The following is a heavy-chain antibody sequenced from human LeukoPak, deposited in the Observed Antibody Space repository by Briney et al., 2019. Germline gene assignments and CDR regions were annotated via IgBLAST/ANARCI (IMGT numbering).Heavy chain of an antibody. J-gene: IGHJ4*02. CDR3: ARITKLQYFDY. D-gene: IGHD3-16*01. Sequence: SETLSLTCTVSGGSISSYYWSWIRQPPGKGLEWIGYIYYSGSTNYNPSLKSRVTISVDTSKNQFSLKLSSVTAAATAVYYCARITKLQYFDYWGQGTLVTVSS. V-gene: IGHV4-59*01. CDR2: IYYSGST. CDR1: GGSISSYY.